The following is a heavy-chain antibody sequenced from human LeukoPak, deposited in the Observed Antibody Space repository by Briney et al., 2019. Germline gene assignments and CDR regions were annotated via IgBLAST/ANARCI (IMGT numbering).Heavy chain of an antibody. J-gene: IGHJ5*02. D-gene: IGHD5-12*01. CDR3: ARAQAGNYDWPLDL. CDR2: IIPFLDTS. Sequence: GASVKVSCKASGGTFSNYALSWVRQAPGQGLEWMGAIIPFLDTSNYPQKFQDRVTITTDESTSTAYMELSSLRSDDTAVYYCARAQAGNYDWPLDLWGQGTLVTVSS. V-gene: IGHV1-69*05. CDR1: GGTFSNYA.